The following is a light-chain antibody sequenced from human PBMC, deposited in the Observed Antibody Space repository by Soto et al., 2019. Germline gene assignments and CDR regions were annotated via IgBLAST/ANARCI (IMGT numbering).Light chain of an antibody. J-gene: IGKJ5*01. V-gene: IGKV1D-12*01. CDR2: AAS. CDR1: QDIAAY. Sequence: DIQVTQSPSSVSASVGDRVTITCRASQDIAAYLAWYQHKPGRAPELLIHAASSLQSGVPSRFSGSGSGTDFTLTINSLQPEDFATYYCQQAYSFPITVGQGTRLESK. CDR3: QQAYSFPIT.